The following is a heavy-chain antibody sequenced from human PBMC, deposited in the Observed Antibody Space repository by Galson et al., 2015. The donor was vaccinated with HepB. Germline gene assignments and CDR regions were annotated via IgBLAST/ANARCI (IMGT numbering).Heavy chain of an antibody. CDR3: ARGGAAYGDYGNFDY. CDR1: GYSFTDHY. J-gene: IGHJ4*02. CDR2: INPNSGGT. Sequence: SVKVSCKASGYSFTDHYMHWVRQAPGQGLEWMGWINPNSGGTKYAQKFQGRVTMTRDTSISIVFMDLSRLRSDDTAVYYCARGGAAYGDYGNFDYWGQGTLVAVSS. V-gene: IGHV1-2*02. D-gene: IGHD4-17*01.